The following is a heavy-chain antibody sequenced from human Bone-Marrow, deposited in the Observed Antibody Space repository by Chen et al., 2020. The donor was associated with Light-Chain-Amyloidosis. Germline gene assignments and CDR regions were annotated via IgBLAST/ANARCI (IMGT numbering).Heavy chain of an antibody. J-gene: IGHJ4*02. CDR2: IYPDDSDA. V-gene: IGHV5-51*01. CDR1: VYPSPNDW. Sequence: EVQLDESGPEVKKPGESLKIRCKGPVYPSPNDWIGWVRQLPGKGLEWMGVIYPDDSDARYSPSFEGQVTISADKSITAAYLQWRSLKASDTAMYYCARRRDGYNFDYWGQGTLVTVSS. CDR3: ARRRDGYNFDY. D-gene: IGHD5-12*01.